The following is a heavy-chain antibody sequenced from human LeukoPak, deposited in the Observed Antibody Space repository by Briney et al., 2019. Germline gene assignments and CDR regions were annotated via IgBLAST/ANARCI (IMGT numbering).Heavy chain of an antibody. V-gene: IGHV4-30-4*01. CDR2: IYYSGST. J-gene: IGHJ3*02. Sequence: SETLSLTCTVSGGSISGGDYYWSWIRQPPGKGLEWIGYIYYSGSTYYNPSLKSRVTISVDTSKNQFSLKLSSVTAADTAVYYCARETYYYDSSGDVRAFDIWGQGTMVTVPS. D-gene: IGHD3-22*01. CDR1: GGSISGGDYY. CDR3: ARETYYYDSSGDVRAFDI.